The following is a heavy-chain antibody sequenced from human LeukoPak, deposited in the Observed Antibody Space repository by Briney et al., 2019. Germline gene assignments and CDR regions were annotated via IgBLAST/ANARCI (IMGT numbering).Heavy chain of an antibody. CDR2: ISNDGSRK. CDR1: GFTFSRHG. V-gene: IGHV3-30*18. J-gene: IGHJ4*02. D-gene: IGHD4-11*01. CDR3: AKDYSIIDY. Sequence: GRSLRLSCAPSGFTFSRHGMHWVRQAPGKGLEWVAIISNDGSRKYYAHSVEGRFTISRDNSKNTLYLQMNSLRAEDTAVYYCAKDYSIIDYWGQGTLVTVSS.